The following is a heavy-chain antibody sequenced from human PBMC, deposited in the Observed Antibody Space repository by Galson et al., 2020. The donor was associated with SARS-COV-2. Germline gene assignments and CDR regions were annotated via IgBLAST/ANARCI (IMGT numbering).Heavy chain of an antibody. CDR3: AREDGYDFDY. CDR1: GYTFTNYG. J-gene: IGHJ4*02. D-gene: IGHD5-12*01. CDR2: ISPYNGNT. Sequence: ASVKVSCKASGYTFTNYGISWVRQAPGQGLEWMGWISPYNGNTNYAQKLQGRVTMTTDTSTSTAYMELRSLRSDDTAMYYCAREDGYDFDYWGQGTLVTVSS. V-gene: IGHV1-18*01.